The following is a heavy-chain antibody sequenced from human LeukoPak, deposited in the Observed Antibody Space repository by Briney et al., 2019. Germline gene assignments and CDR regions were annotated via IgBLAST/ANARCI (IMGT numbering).Heavy chain of an antibody. V-gene: IGHV3-30-3*01. D-gene: IGHD1/OR15-1a*01. Sequence: AGGSLRLSCAASGFTFSSYAMHWVRQAQGKGLEWVAVISYDGSNKYYADSVKGRFTISRGNSKNTLYLQMNSLRAEDTAVYYCARVDPRLPEQPFDYWGQGTLVTVSS. CDR2: ISYDGSNK. J-gene: IGHJ4*02. CDR3: ARVDPRLPEQPFDY. CDR1: GFTFSSYA.